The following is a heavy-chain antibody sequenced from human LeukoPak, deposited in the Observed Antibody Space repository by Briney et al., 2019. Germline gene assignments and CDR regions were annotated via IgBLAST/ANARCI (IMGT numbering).Heavy chain of an antibody. D-gene: IGHD3-10*01. CDR3: ARSPEIHYGSRTRLYYFDY. Sequence: SETLSLTCSVSGGSITGYYWSWIRQPPGKGHEWLGYIYYNGTTSYHPSLRSRLTISQDASKSLYSLRLRSVTAADTAIYFCARSPEIHYGSRTRLYYFDYWGQGKLVIVS. V-gene: IGHV4-59*08. J-gene: IGHJ4*02. CDR1: GGSITGYY. CDR2: IYYNGTT.